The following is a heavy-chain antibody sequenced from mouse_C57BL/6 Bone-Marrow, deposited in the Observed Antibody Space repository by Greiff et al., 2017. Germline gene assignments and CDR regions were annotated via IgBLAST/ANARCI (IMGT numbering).Heavy chain of an antibody. CDR2: INPSSGYT. J-gene: IGHJ1*03. CDR3: ARSPPWYCDV. Sequence: QVQLQQSGAELAKPGASVKLSCQASGYTFTSYWLHWVKQRPGQGLEWIGYINPSSGYTKYNQKFKDKATLTADKSSSTAYMQLSSLTYEDSAVYYCARSPPWYCDVWGTGTTVTVSS. V-gene: IGHV1-7*01. CDR1: GYTFTSYW.